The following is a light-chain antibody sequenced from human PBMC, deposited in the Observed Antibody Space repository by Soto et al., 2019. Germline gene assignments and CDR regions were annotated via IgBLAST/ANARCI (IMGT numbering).Light chain of an antibody. J-gene: IGKJ1*01. CDR3: QQTYTAVAT. CDR1: QRVDSY. Sequence: DSPVTQSPSSLAASVGDSVTLSCQTSQRVDSYIHWYQHQSGKPPKLLIYAASTLQDGVPSRFSGGGSGTAFSLIITGLQPGDSATYYCQQTYTAVATFGQGTKV. V-gene: IGKV1-39*01. CDR2: AAS.